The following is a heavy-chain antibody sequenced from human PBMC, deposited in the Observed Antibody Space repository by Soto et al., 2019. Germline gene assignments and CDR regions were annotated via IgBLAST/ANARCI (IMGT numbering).Heavy chain of an antibody. Sequence: EVQLVESGGALVQPGGSLRLSCAASGFKFSIYSMNWVRQAPGKGLEWSAYITGDTKTIKYGDSVKGRFTISRDNAKNSVYLQMNSLSDDDTAVYYCARSVEGHFDYWGQGTVVTVSS. CDR1: GFKFSIYS. CDR2: ITGDTKTI. V-gene: IGHV3-48*02. J-gene: IGHJ4*02. CDR3: ARSVEGHFDY. D-gene: IGHD6-19*01.